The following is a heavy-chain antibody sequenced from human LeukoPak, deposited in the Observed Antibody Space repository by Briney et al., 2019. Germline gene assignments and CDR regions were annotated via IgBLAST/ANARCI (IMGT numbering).Heavy chain of an antibody. CDR3: ARDIGIRAFDI. D-gene: IGHD2-15*01. J-gene: IGHJ3*02. CDR1: GYTFTSYG. CDR2: IIPIFGTA. Sequence: SVKVSCKASGYTFTSYGISWVRQAPGQGLEWMGGIIPIFGTANYAQKFQGRVTITADESTSTAYMELSSLRSEDTAVYYCARDIGIRAFDIWGQGTMVTVSS. V-gene: IGHV1-69*13.